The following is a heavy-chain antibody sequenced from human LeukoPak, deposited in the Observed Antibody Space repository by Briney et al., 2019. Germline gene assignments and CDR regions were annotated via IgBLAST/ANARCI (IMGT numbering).Heavy chain of an antibody. V-gene: IGHV4-59*08. CDR2: IYYSGST. CDR3: ARLGQQWLNLDY. J-gene: IGHJ4*02. Sequence: SETLSLTCAVYGGSFSGYYWSWIRQPPGKGLEWIGYIYYSGSTNYNPSLKSRVTISVDTSKNQFSLKLSSVTAADTAVYYCARLGQQWLNLDYWGQGTLVTVSS. D-gene: IGHD6-19*01. CDR1: GGSFSGYY.